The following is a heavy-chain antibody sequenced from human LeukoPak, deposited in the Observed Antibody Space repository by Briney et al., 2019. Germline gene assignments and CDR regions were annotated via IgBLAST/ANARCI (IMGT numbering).Heavy chain of an antibody. CDR3: ARWRSGQSEFDY. CDR1: GFTFSSYW. J-gene: IGHJ4*02. Sequence: GGSLRLSCAAFGFTFSSYWMAWVRQAPGKGLEWVANIKQDGSETEYVGSLKGRFTISRDNAKNSLFLQMNSLRAEDTAVYYCARWRSGQSEFDYWGQGALVTASS. V-gene: IGHV3-7*01. D-gene: IGHD6-19*01. CDR2: IKQDGSET.